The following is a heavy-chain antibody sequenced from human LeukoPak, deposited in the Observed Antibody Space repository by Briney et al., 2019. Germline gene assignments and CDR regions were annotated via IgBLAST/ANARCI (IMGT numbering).Heavy chain of an antibody. CDR3: ARYNWNYEGSYYYYYYYMDV. Sequence: GASVKVSCKASGYTFTSYGISWVRQAPGQGLEWMGWISAYNGNTNYARKLQGRVTMTTDTSTSTAYMELRSLRSDDTAVYYCARYNWNYEGSYYYYYYYMDVWGKGTTVTVSS. D-gene: IGHD1-7*01. CDR2: ISAYNGNT. J-gene: IGHJ6*03. V-gene: IGHV1-18*01. CDR1: GYTFTSYG.